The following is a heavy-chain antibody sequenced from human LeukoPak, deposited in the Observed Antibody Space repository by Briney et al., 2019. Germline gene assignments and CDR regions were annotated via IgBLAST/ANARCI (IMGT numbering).Heavy chain of an antibody. CDR1: GTFVSGFY. CDR3: AGRWRGTLDY. CDR2: IYSTGTT. J-gene: IGHJ4*02. Sequence: PSETLSLTCTVSGTFVSGFYWTWIRQPPGKGLEWIGFIYSTGTTSYNSSLQSRVTISVDTSKNQFSLKLQSVIVADTAIYYCAGRWRGTLDYWGRGTLVAVSS. V-gene: IGHV4-4*09. D-gene: IGHD5-24*01.